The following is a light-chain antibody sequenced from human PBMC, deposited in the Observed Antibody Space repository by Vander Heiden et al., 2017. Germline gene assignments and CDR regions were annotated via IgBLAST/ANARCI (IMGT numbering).Light chain of an antibody. CDR3: QQSHSTPLT. V-gene: IGKV1-39*01. CDR2: GAS. Sequence: DIQMTQSPSSLSASVGDRVTVTCRASRSINTYLNWYQQRPGKAPQLLIYGASCLQSGVPSRFSGSGSGTDFTLTITTLQPEDFATYYCQQSHSTPLTFGGGTKVEI. J-gene: IGKJ4*01. CDR1: RSINTY.